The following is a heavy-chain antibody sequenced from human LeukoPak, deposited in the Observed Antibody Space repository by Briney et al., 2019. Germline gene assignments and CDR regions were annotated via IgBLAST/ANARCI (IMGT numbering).Heavy chain of an antibody. V-gene: IGHV4-38-2*01. Sequence: KPSETLSLTCAVSGYSISSGYYWGWIRQPPGKGLEWIGTIYHSGTTYYNPSLESRVTTSVDTSKNQFSLKLSSVTAADTAVYYCARGLHIIDYWGQGTLVTVSS. CDR1: GYSISSGYY. J-gene: IGHJ4*02. CDR2: IYHSGTT. D-gene: IGHD5-24*01. CDR3: ARGLHIIDY.